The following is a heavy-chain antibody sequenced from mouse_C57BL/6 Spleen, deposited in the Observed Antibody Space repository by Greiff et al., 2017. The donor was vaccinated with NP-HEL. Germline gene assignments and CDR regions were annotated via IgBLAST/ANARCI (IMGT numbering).Heavy chain of an antibody. CDR2: IYPGDGDT. V-gene: IGHV1-80*01. CDR3: ARSDYGYAMDY. J-gene: IGHJ4*01. CDR1: GYAFSSYW. Sequence: VKLMESGAELAKPGASVKISCKASGYAFSSYWMNWVKQRPGKGLEWIGKIYPGDGDTNYNGKFKGKATLTADKSSCTAYMQLSSLTSEDSAVYFCARSDYGYAMDYWGQGTSVTVSS. D-gene: IGHD2-4*01.